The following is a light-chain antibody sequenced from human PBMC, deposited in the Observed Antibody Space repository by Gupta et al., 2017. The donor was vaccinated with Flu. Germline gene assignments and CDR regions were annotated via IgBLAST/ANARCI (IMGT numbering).Light chain of an antibody. CDR1: SSDVGRYNY. Sequence: QSALTPPASVSGSPGQSITISRTGTSSDVGRYNYGSWYQQHPGKAPKRMIYEVSKRPSGVSNRFSGSKSGNTASLTISGRQAEDEADYYCTSYTVISTRVFGGGTKLTVL. CDR3: TSYTVISTRV. CDR2: EVS. V-gene: IGLV2-14*01. J-gene: IGLJ3*02.